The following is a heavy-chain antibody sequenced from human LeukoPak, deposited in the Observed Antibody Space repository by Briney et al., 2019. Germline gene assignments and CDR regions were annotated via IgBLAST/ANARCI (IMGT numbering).Heavy chain of an antibody. Sequence: GRSLRLSCAASGFTFSSYGMHWVRQAPGKGLEWVAVIWCDGSNKYYADSVKGRFTTSRDNSKNTLYLQMNSLKTEDTAVYYCTADLRRTYRDSSDYLLSDSWGQGTLVTVSS. CDR2: IWCDGSNK. CDR1: GFTFSSYG. CDR3: TADLRRTYRDSSDYLLSDS. J-gene: IGHJ4*02. V-gene: IGHV3-33*01. D-gene: IGHD3-22*01.